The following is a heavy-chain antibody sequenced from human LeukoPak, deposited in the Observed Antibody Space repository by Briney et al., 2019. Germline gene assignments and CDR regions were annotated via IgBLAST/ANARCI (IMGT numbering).Heavy chain of an antibody. CDR3: ATDRLTTVSVYYFDY. Sequence: GASVKVSCKVSGYTLTQLSMHWVRQAPGKGLEWMGGFDPEDGETIYAQKFQGRVTMTEDTSTDTAYMELSSLRSEDTAVYYCATDRLTTVSVYYFDYWGQGTLVTVPS. CDR1: GYTLTQLS. J-gene: IGHJ4*02. D-gene: IGHD4-17*01. V-gene: IGHV1-24*01. CDR2: FDPEDGET.